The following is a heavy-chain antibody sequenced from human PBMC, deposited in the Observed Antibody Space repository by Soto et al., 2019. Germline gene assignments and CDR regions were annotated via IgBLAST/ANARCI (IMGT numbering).Heavy chain of an antibody. V-gene: IGHV3-9*01. CDR2: ISWNSGSI. Sequence: GGSLRLSCAASGFTFDDYAMHWVRQAPGKGLEWVSGISWNSGSIGYADSVKGRFTISRDNAKNSLYLQMNSLRAEDTALYYCAKDTKWELQEAGYFDYWGQGTLVTVSS. CDR3: AKDTKWELQEAGYFDY. J-gene: IGHJ4*02. D-gene: IGHD1-26*01. CDR1: GFTFDDYA.